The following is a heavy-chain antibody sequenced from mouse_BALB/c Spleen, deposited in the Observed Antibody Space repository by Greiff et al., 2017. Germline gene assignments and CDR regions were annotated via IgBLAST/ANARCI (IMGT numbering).Heavy chain of an antibody. J-gene: IGHJ4*01. CDR1: GDSITSGY. CDR2: ISYSGST. CDR3: ARCYRYDEGYAMDY. D-gene: IGHD2-14*01. Sequence: EVKLQESGPSLVKPSQTLSLTCSVTGDSITSGYWNWIRKFPGNKLEYMGYISYSGSTYYNPSLKSRISITRDTSKNQYYLQLNSVTTEDTATYYCARCYRYDEGYAMDYWGQGTSVTVSS. V-gene: IGHV3-8*02.